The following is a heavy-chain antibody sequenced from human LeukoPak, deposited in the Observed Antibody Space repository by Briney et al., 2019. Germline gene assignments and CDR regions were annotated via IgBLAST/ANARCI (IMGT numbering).Heavy chain of an antibody. V-gene: IGHV3-23*01. D-gene: IGHD3-3*01. J-gene: IGHJ4*02. CDR3: AKDRAQYYDFWSGFQ. Sequence: GGSLRLSCAASGFTFSSYAMSWVRQAPGKGLEWVSAISGSGGSTYHADSVKGRFTISRDNSKNTLYLQMNSLRAEDTAVYYCAKDRAQYYDFWSGFQWGQGTLVTVSS. CDR1: GFTFSSYA. CDR2: ISGSGGST.